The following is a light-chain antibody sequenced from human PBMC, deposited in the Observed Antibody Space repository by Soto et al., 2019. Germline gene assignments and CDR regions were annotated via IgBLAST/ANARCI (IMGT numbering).Light chain of an antibody. Sequence: QLVLTQPPSVSGAPGQRVTISCTGSSSNIGAGYDVHWYQQLPGTAPKLLIYGNSNRPSGVPDRFSGSKSGTSASLAITGLQAEDEADYYCQSYDSSLSVFYVFGTGTKLTV. CDR1: SSNIGAGYD. J-gene: IGLJ1*01. V-gene: IGLV1-40*01. CDR2: GNS. CDR3: QSYDSSLSVFYV.